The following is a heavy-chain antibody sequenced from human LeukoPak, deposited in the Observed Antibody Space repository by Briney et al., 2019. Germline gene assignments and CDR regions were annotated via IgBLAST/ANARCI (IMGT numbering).Heavy chain of an antibody. CDR3: AAKVSIAARRGYYGMDV. CDR1: GGSFSGYY. D-gene: IGHD6-6*01. Sequence: SETLSLTCAVYGGSFSGYYWSWIRQPPGKGLEWIGEINHSGSTNYNPSLKSRVTISVDTSKNQFSLKLSSVTAADTAVYYCAAKVSIAARRGYYGMDVWGQGTTVTVSS. V-gene: IGHV4-34*01. CDR2: INHSGST. J-gene: IGHJ6*02.